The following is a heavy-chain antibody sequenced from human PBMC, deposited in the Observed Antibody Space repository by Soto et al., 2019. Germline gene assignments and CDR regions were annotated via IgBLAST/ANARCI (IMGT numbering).Heavy chain of an antibody. CDR2: IYWDDTK. D-gene: IGHD1-26*01. CDR1: GFSLTTDRVG. CDR3: AHAYGGRSLY. Sequence: QITLKESGPTLVKPTQTLTLTCTFSGFSLTTDRVGMGWIRQLPGEALEWLAVIYWDDTKTYRPSLESRLTITKDTSKNQVALTMTNMDSVDTATYYCAHAYGGRSLYWGQGTLVTVSS. V-gene: IGHV2-5*02. J-gene: IGHJ4*02.